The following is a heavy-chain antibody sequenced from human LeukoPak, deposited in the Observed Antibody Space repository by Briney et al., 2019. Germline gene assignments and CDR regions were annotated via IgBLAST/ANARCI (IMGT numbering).Heavy chain of an antibody. CDR1: GFTFSSYA. V-gene: IGHV3-23*01. J-gene: IGHJ4*02. Sequence: GGSLRLSCAASGFTFSSYAMSWVRQAPGKGLEWVSAISGSGGSTYYADSVKGRFTISRDNSKNTLYLQMNSLRAEDTAVYYCARTDSSGYYYLFYYWGQGTLVTVSS. CDR3: ARTDSSGYYYLFYY. CDR2: ISGSGGST. D-gene: IGHD3-22*01.